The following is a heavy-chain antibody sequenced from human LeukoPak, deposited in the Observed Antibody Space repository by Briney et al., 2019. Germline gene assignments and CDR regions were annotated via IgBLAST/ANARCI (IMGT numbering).Heavy chain of an antibody. CDR3: ARGRVYYDSTGYQV. Sequence: SETLSLTCTVSGGSISSYYWSWIRQPPGRGLEWIGHIYYSGSTNYSPSLKSRVTISVDTSKNQFSLKLTSVTAADTAVYYCARGRVYYDSTGYQVWGQGTLVTVSS. CDR1: GGSISSYY. D-gene: IGHD3-22*01. J-gene: IGHJ4*02. CDR2: IYYSGST. V-gene: IGHV4-59*01.